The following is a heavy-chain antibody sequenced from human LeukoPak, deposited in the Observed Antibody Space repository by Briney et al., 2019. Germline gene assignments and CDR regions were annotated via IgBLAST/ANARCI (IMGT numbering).Heavy chain of an antibody. V-gene: IGHV3-30*02. CDR2: TRYDGSNK. D-gene: IGHD6-13*01. CDR1: GFTFRSYG. Sequence: GGSLRLSCAASGFTFRSYGMHWVRQAPGKGLEWVAFTRYDGSNKYYADSVKGRFTISRDNSKNTLYLQMNSLRAEDTAVYYCARGLSSWYRDAFDIWGQGTMVTVSS. J-gene: IGHJ3*02. CDR3: ARGLSSWYRDAFDI.